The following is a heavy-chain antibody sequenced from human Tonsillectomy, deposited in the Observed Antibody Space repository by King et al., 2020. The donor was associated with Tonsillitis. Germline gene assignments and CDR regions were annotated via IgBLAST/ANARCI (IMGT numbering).Heavy chain of an antibody. V-gene: IGHV4-61*02. CDR3: AGGYSHDY. CDR1: GGSISSGPFY. CDR2: IFASGST. D-gene: IGHD5-18*01. Sequence: QLQLQESGPGLVKPSQTLSLTCAVSGGSISSGPFYWSWIRQPAGKDLEWIGRIFASGSTNYNPSLKSRVTMSVDTSKNQFSLKLRSVTAADTAVYYCAGGYSHDYWGQGTLVTVSS. J-gene: IGHJ4*02.